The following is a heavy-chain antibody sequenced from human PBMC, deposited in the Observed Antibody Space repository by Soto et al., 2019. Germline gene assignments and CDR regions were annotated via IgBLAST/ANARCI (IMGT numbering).Heavy chain of an antibody. V-gene: IGHV1-18*04. J-gene: IGHJ4*02. Sequence: GASVKVSCKASGYTFTSYGISWVQQAPGQGLEWMGWISAYNGNTNYAQKLQGRVTMTTDTSTSTAYMELRSLRSDDTAVYYCARSQKGILTGYLQDYWGQGTLVTVSS. CDR1: GYTFTSYG. CDR2: ISAYNGNT. D-gene: IGHD3-9*01. CDR3: ARSQKGILTGYLQDY.